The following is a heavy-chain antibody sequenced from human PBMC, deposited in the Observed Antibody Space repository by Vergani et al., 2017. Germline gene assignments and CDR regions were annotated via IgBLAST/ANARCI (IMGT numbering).Heavy chain of an antibody. V-gene: IGHV1-69*13. Sequence: QVQLVQSGAEVKKPGSSVKVSCKASGGTFSSYAISWVRQAPGQGLEWMGRIFPIFGTANYAQKFQGRVTITADESTSTAYMELSSLRSEDTAVYYCAGSYDDILAGLGYYYYGMDVWGQGTTVTVSS. D-gene: IGHD3-9*01. CDR2: IFPIFGTA. J-gene: IGHJ6*02. CDR3: AGSYDDILAGLGYYYYGMDV. CDR1: GGTFSSYA.